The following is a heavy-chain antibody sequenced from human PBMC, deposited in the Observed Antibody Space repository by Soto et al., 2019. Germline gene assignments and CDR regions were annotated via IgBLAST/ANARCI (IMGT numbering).Heavy chain of an antibody. CDR2: IYWDDDK. CDR1: GFSLSTSGVG. Sequence: QITLKESGPPLVKPRQTLTLTCTFSGFSLSTSGVGVGWIRQPPGKALEWLALIYWDDDKRYSPSLKSRLTITKDTSKNQVVLTMTNMDPVDTATYYCAHRHPWIPFDYWGQGTLVTVSS. V-gene: IGHV2-5*02. J-gene: IGHJ4*02. D-gene: IGHD2-2*03. CDR3: AHRHPWIPFDY.